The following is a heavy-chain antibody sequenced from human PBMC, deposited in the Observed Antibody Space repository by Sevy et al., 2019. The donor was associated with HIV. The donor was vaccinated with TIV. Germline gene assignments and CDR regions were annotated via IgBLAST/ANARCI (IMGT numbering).Heavy chain of an antibody. V-gene: IGHV4-34*01. CDR3: ARGRRAIQWLVLDY. J-gene: IGHJ4*02. D-gene: IGHD6-19*01. Sequence: SETLSLTCAVYGGSFSGYYWSWIRQPPGKGLEWIGEINHSGSTNYNPSLKSRVTISVDTSKNQFSLKLSSVTAADTAVYYCARGRRAIQWLVLDYWGQRTLVTVSS. CDR2: INHSGST. CDR1: GGSFSGYY.